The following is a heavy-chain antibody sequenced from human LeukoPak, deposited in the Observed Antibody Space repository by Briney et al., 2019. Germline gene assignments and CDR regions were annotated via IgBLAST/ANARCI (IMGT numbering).Heavy chain of an antibody. Sequence: GGSLRLSCAASGLTVGFKCMSWVRQAPGKGLEWVSIIYSGGSSYYADSVKGRFTVSRDTSKNTLYLQMNSLRAEDTAVYYCATRLDGNDVPYFDYWGQGTLVTVSS. CDR2: IYSGGSS. V-gene: IGHV3-66*01. J-gene: IGHJ4*02. D-gene: IGHD5-12*01. CDR1: GLTVGFKC. CDR3: ATRLDGNDVPYFDY.